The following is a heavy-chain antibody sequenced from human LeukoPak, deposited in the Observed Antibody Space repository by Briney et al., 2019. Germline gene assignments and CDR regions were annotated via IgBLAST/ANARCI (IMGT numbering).Heavy chain of an antibody. J-gene: IGHJ4*02. CDR3: AKLYLDIVVVPAAVDY. Sequence: PGGSLRLSCAASGSGFIFNSYAMSWVRQAPGKGLEWVSSVSGSGGDTNYADSVKGRFTISRDNSKNTLYLQMNSLRAEDTAVYYCAKLYLDIVVVPAAVDYWGQGTLVTVSS. D-gene: IGHD2-2*01. V-gene: IGHV3-23*01. CDR1: GFIFNSYA. CDR2: VSGSGGDT.